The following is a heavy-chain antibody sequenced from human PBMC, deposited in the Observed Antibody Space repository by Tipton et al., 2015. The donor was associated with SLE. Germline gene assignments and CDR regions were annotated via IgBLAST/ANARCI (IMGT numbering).Heavy chain of an antibody. D-gene: IGHD1-26*01. CDR2: IYYSGST. CDR1: GGSISSYY. V-gene: IGHV4-59*12. J-gene: IGHJ4*02. Sequence: TLSLTCTVSGGSISSYYWSWIRQPPGKGLEWIGYIYYSGSTNYNPSLRSRATISVDSSKNQFSLNLSSVTAADTAVYYCARDWDSGSTWDYWGQGTLVTVSS. CDR3: ARDWDSGSTWDY.